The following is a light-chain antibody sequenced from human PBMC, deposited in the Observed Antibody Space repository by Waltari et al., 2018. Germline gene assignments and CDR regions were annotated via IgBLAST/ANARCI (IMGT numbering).Light chain of an antibody. Sequence: QSALTQPPSASGSPGQSVTIACTGPSSHVGGSNFFSWYQQYPGKAPKLIIYEISKRPSGVPDRFSGSKSGNTASLTVSGLQPEDEAEYFCSSYAATHNLVFGGGTKLTV. CDR3: SSYAATHNLV. V-gene: IGLV2-8*01. J-gene: IGLJ3*02. CDR1: SSHVGGSNF. CDR2: EIS.